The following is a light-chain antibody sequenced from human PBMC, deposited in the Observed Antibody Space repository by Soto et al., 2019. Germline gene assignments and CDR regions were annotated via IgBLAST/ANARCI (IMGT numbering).Light chain of an antibody. Sequence: EIVLTQSPGTLSLSPGERATLSCRASQSVSSSYLAWYQQKPGQAPRLLIYGASSRATGIPDRFSGSGSGTDFTLTISRLEPEDFAVYYGQQYGSSPPYTFGQGNKLEI. J-gene: IGKJ2*01. V-gene: IGKV3-20*01. CDR1: QSVSSSY. CDR2: GAS. CDR3: QQYGSSPPYT.